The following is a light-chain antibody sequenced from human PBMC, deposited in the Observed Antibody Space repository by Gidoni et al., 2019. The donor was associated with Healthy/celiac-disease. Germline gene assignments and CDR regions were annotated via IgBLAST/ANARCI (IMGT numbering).Light chain of an antibody. CDR1: QSLLHSNGYNY. CDR3: MQALQTPFT. V-gene: IGKV2-28*01. J-gene: IGKJ3*01. CDR2: LGS. Sequence: EIVMTQSPLSLPVTTGEPASISCRSSQSLLHSNGYNYLDWYLQKPGQSPQLLIYLGSNRASGVPDRFSGSGSGTDFTLKISRVEAEDVGVYYCMQALQTPFTFGPGTKVDIK.